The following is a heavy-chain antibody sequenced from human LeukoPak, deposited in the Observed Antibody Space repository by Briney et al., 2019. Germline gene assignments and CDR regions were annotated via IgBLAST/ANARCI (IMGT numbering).Heavy chain of an antibody. D-gene: IGHD3-9*01. Sequence: NSSETLSLTCAVHGGSLSDHYCIWIRQPPGEGREWIGETNHSGSPNYNPSLKSRVTISVDTSKNQFSLKLSSVTAADTAVYYCATTYYDILTGYSPQYYFDYWGQGTLVTVSS. J-gene: IGHJ4*02. CDR2: TNHSGSP. V-gene: IGHV4-34*01. CDR1: GGSLSDHY. CDR3: ATTYYDILTGYSPQYYFDY.